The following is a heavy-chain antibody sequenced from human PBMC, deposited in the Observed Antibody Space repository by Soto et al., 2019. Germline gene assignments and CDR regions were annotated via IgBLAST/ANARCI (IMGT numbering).Heavy chain of an antibody. CDR3: VRALRHTAMVYPWFDP. D-gene: IGHD5-18*01. J-gene: IGHJ5*02. Sequence: SETLSLTCTVSGASVSSGAYYWGWVRQRPGRGLEWIGYIYESGYTYYNTSLKSRLTISLDRSSNQFSLGLTSVTAADTAVYYCVRALRHTAMVYPWFDPWDQGTLVTVSS. V-gene: IGHV4-31*03. CDR1: GASVSSGAYY. CDR2: IYESGYT.